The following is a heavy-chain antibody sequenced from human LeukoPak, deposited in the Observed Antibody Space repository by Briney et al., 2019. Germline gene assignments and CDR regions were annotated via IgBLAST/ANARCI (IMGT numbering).Heavy chain of an antibody. J-gene: IGHJ3*02. D-gene: IGHD2-2*01. V-gene: IGHV3-30*02. CDR3: AKDQFVVVPATDAFDI. Sequence: PGGSLRLSCAESGFTFSSYGMHWVRQAPGKGLEWVAFIRYDGSNKYYADSVKGRFTISRDNSKNTLYLQMNSLRAEDTAVYYCAKDQFVVVPATDAFDIWGQGTMVTVSS. CDR2: IRYDGSNK. CDR1: GFTFSSYG.